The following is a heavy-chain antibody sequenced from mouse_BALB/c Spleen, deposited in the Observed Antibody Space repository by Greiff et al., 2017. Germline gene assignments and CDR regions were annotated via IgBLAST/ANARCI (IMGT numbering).Heavy chain of an antibody. D-gene: IGHD2-3*01. J-gene: IGHJ4*01. V-gene: IGHV5-6*02. CDR1: GFTFSSYG. Sequence: EVMLVESGGDLVKPGGSLKLSCAASGFTFSSYGMSWVRQTPDKRLEWVATISSGGSYTYYPDSVKGRFTISRDNAKNTLYLQMSSLKSEDTAMYYCARHNDGYYGYAMDYWGQGTSVTVSS. CDR2: ISSGGSYT. CDR3: ARHNDGYYGYAMDY.